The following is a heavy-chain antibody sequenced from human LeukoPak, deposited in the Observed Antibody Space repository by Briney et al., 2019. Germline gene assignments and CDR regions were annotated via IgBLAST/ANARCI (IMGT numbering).Heavy chain of an antibody. Sequence: GGSLRLSCAASGFTFSSYAMSWVRQAPGKGLEWVSVIYSGGSTYYADSVTGRFTISRDNSKNTLYLQMNSLRAEDTAVYYCARAPGIGVLGEGFDYWGQGTLVTVSS. D-gene: IGHD3-16*01. CDR1: GFTFSSYA. CDR2: IYSGGST. J-gene: IGHJ4*02. CDR3: ARAPGIGVLGEGFDY. V-gene: IGHV3-53*01.